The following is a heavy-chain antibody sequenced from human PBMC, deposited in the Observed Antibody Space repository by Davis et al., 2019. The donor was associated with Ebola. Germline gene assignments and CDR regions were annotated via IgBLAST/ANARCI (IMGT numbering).Heavy chain of an antibody. CDR2: INHSGDP. J-gene: IGHJ4*02. CDR3: ARGLYPWELDY. D-gene: IGHD1-1*01. CDR1: GGSFSAYY. V-gene: IGHV4-34*01. Sequence: SETLSLTCAVYGGSFSAYYWTWIRQPPGKGMEWIGEINHSGDPNYNPSLKSRVTISVDASKNQFSLKLSSVTAADTAVYYCARGLYPWELDYWGQGTLVTVSS.